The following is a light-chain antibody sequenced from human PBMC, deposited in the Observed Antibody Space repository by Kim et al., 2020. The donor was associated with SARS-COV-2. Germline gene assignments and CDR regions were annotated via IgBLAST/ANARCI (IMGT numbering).Light chain of an antibody. CDR3: QAWDSSTAHF. V-gene: IGLV3-1*01. CDR2: QDS. J-gene: IGLJ2*01. Sequence: SYELTQPPSVSVSPGQTASITCSGDKLGDRYVNWYQQKPGQSPVLVIYQDSKRPSGIPERFSGSNSGNTATLTISGTQAVDEADYYCQAWDSSTAHFVGG. CDR1: KLGDRY.